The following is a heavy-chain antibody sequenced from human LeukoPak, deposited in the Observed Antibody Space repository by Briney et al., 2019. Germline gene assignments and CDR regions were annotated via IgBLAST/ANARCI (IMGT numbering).Heavy chain of an antibody. D-gene: IGHD3-22*01. J-gene: IGHJ4*02. CDR2: IYYSGST. CDR1: GGSISSYY. Sequence: PSETLSLTCTVYGGSISSYYWSWIRQPPGKGLEWIGYIYYSGSTNYNPSLKSRVTISVDTSKNQFSLKLSSVTAADTAVYYCARVGFDRSDWGQRTLVTLSS. CDR3: ARVGFDRSD. V-gene: IGHV4-59*01.